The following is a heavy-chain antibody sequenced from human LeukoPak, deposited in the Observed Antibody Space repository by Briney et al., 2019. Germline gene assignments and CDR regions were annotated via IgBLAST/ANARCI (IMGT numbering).Heavy chain of an antibody. CDR1: GFTFNTYT. J-gene: IGHJ6*02. Sequence: PGGSLRLSCAASGFTFNTYTMSWVRQAPGKGLEWVAVISYDGSNKYYADSVKGRFTISRDNSKNTLYLQMNSLRAEDTAVYYCARDSYGMDVWGQGTTVTVSS. CDR2: ISYDGSNK. V-gene: IGHV3-30-3*01. CDR3: ARDSYGMDV.